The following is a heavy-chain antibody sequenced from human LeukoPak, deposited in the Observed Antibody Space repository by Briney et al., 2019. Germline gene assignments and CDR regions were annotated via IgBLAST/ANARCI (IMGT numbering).Heavy chain of an antibody. CDR3: AKASSGWPYYFDY. V-gene: IGHV3-23*01. CDR1: GFTFSSYA. CDR2: ISGSGGST. Sequence: PGGSLRLSCAASGFTFSSYAMSWVRQAPGKGLEWVSAISGSGGSTYYADSVKGRFTISGDNSKNTLYLQMNSLRAEDTAVYYCAKASSGWPYYFDYWGQGTLVTVSS. J-gene: IGHJ4*02. D-gene: IGHD6-19*01.